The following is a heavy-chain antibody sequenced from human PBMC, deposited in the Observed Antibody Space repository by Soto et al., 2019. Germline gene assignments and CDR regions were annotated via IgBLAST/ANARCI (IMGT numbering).Heavy chain of an antibody. D-gene: IGHD7-27*01. CDR1: GFTFSSYA. V-gene: IGHV3-23*01. CDR3: AKYPLGFPDAFDI. Sequence: GGSLRLSCAASGFTFSSYAMSWVRQAPGKGLEWVSAISGSGGSTYYTDSVKGRFTISRDNSKNTLYLQMNSLRAEDTAVYYCAKYPLGFPDAFDIWGQGTMVTVSS. CDR2: ISGSGGST. J-gene: IGHJ3*02.